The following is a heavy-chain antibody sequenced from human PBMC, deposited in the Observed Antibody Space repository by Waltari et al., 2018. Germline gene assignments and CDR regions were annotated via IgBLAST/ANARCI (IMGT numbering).Heavy chain of an antibody. CDR2: IWYDGSNK. CDR3: AKDRDTMIVVASNAFDI. Sequence: QVQLVESGGGVVQPGRSLRLSCAASGFTFSSYGMHWVRQAPGKGLEWVAVIWYDGSNKYYADSVKGRFTISRDNSKNTLYLQMNSLRAEDTAMYYCAKDRDTMIVVASNAFDIWGQGTMVTVSS. CDR1: GFTFSSYG. D-gene: IGHD3-22*01. J-gene: IGHJ3*02. V-gene: IGHV3-30*18.